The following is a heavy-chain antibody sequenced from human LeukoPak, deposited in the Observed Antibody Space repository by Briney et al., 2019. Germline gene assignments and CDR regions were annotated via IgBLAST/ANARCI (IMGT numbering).Heavy chain of an antibody. D-gene: IGHD3-22*01. CDR2: ISAYNGNT. Sequence: ASVKVSCKASGYTFTSYDINWVRQATGQGLEWMGWISAYNGNTNYAQKLQGRVTMTTDTSTSTAYMELRSLRPDDTAVYYCAREGPYYYDSSGYAYYYYGMDVWGQGTTVTVSS. J-gene: IGHJ6*02. CDR1: GYTFTSYD. CDR3: AREGPYYYDSSGYAYYYYGMDV. V-gene: IGHV1-18*01.